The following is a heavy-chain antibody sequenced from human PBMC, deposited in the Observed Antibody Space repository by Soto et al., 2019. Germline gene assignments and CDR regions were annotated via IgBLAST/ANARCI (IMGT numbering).Heavy chain of an antibody. CDR3: ARGMTPPGAPAWYYFDS. V-gene: IGHV4-61*08. CDR1: GVTVSSDAYY. D-gene: IGHD2-8*02. CDR2: IYHTGST. J-gene: IGHJ4*02. Sequence: PSETLSLTCTVSGVTVSSDAYYWSWIRQPPGKGLEWIGNIYHTGSTYYSPSLRSRVTMSADVSKNQFSLRLTSVTAADTALYYCARGMTPPGAPAWYYFDSWGQGTLVTVSS.